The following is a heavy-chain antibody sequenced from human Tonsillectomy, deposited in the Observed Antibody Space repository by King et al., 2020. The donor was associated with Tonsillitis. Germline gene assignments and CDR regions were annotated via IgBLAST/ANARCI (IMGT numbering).Heavy chain of an antibody. CDR3: ARAPSGRYRTFWDQELEANAFDT. V-gene: IGHV3-74*01. Sequence: VQLVESGGGLVQPGGSLRLSCAASGFTFSNYWMHWVRQAPGKGLVWVSCISSDGSTTSYADSVKGRFTISRDNAQNTLYLQMNSLRAEDTAVYYCARAPSGRYRTFWDQELEANAFDTWGQGTMVTVSS. D-gene: IGHD1-26*01. J-gene: IGHJ3*02. CDR1: GFTFSNYW. CDR2: ISSDGSTT.